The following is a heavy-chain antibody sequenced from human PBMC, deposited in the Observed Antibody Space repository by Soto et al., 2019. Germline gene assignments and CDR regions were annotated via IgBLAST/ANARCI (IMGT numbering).Heavy chain of an antibody. V-gene: IGHV1-18*01. Sequence: ASVKVSCKASGCTFTSYGVSWVRQAPGQGLEWMGWISAYNGNTKYAQKLQGRVTMTTDTSTNTAYMDLRSLRSDDTAVYYCARDSPPVDYWGQGTLVTV. CDR2: ISAYNGNT. CDR3: ARDSPPVDY. J-gene: IGHJ4*02. CDR1: GCTFTSYG.